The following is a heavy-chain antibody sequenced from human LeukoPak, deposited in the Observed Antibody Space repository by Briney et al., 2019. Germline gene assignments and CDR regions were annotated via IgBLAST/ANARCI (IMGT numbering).Heavy chain of an antibody. CDR2: IYHSGGT. CDR3: ARVGTYYRSLDS. Sequence: SETLSLTCTVSGGSINDASWNWIRKPPGQGLEWIGYIYHSGGTNYNPSLKSRVTISLDTSKNQFSLKLISVTAADTAVYCCARVGTYYRSLDSWGQGTLVTVSS. D-gene: IGHD3-10*01. J-gene: IGHJ4*02. V-gene: IGHV4-59*01. CDR1: GGSINDAS.